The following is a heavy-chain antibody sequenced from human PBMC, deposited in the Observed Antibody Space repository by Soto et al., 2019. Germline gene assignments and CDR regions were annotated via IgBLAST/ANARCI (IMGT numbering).Heavy chain of an antibody. Sequence: VKVSCKASGYTFTSYGISWVRQAPGQGLEWMGWISAYNGNTNYAQKLQGRVTMTTDTSTSTAYMELRSLRSDDTAVYYCARRGYDILTGYQKPFDYWGQGTLVTVSS. CDR1: GYTFTSYG. D-gene: IGHD3-9*01. J-gene: IGHJ4*02. V-gene: IGHV1-18*01. CDR2: ISAYNGNT. CDR3: ARRGYDILTGYQKPFDY.